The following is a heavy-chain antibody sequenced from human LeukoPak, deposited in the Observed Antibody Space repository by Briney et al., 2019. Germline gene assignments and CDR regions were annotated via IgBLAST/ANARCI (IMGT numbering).Heavy chain of an antibody. V-gene: IGHV3-30-3*01. Sequence: GGSLRLSCAASGFTFSSYAMHWVRQAPGKGLEWVAVISYDGSNKYYADSVKGRFTISRDNSKNTLYLQMNSLRAEDTAVYYCAKDLPRRGYSYGYFDYWGQGTLVTVSS. J-gene: IGHJ4*02. CDR1: GFTFSSYA. D-gene: IGHD5-18*01. CDR2: ISYDGSNK. CDR3: AKDLPRRGYSYGYFDY.